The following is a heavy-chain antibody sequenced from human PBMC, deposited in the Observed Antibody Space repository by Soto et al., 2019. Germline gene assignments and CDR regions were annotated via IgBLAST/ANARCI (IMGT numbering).Heavy chain of an antibody. D-gene: IGHD3-22*01. CDR2: IYYSGST. Sequence: SETLSLTCTVSGGSISSYYWSWIRQPPGKGLEWIGYIYYSGSTNYNPSLKSRVTISVDTSKNQFSLKLSSVTAADTAVYYCAREQYYYDSSGYRNWFDPWGHGALVPVSP. CDR3: AREQYYYDSSGYRNWFDP. J-gene: IGHJ5*02. CDR1: GGSISSYY. V-gene: IGHV4-59*01.